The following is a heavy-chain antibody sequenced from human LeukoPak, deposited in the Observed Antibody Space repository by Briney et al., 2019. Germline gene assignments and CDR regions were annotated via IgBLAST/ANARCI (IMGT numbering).Heavy chain of an antibody. V-gene: IGHV3-74*01. CDR1: GFTLSNHW. Sequence: PGGSLRLSCAASGFTLSNHWMHWVRQTPGKGLVWVSRIISDGSSTSYADSVKGRFTISRDNAKSTLYLQMNSLRAEDTAVYYCARDGSLPDYWGQGTLVTVSS. CDR3: ARDGSLPDY. CDR2: IISDGSST. J-gene: IGHJ4*02.